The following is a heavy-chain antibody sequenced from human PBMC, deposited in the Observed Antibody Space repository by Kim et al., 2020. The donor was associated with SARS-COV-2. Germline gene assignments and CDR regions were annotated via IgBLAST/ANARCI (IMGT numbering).Heavy chain of an antibody. Sequence: SETLSLTCTVSGGSISSGSYYWSWIRQPAGKGLEWIGRIYTSGSTNYNPSLKSRVTISVDTSKNQFSLKLSSVTAADTAVYYCARNPGYCSSTSCYRENWFDPWGQGTLVTVSS. V-gene: IGHV4-61*02. CDR2: IYTSGST. CDR1: GGSISSGSYY. CDR3: ARNPGYCSSTSCYRENWFDP. D-gene: IGHD2-2*02. J-gene: IGHJ5*02.